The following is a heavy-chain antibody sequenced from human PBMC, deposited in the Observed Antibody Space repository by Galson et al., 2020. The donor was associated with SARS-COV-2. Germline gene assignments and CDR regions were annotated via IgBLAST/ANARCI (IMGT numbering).Heavy chain of an antibody. D-gene: IGHD3-22*01. V-gene: IGHV3-30*18. J-gene: IGHJ5*02. Sequence: GESLKISCAASGITFRTFAMHWVRQAPGKGLEWVAAISYDGKNKYFTESVKGRFTISRDNSKKTLYLQMNSLRAEDTAVYYCAKADDSSGSPTYWLDPWGQGTLVTVSS. CDR1: GITFRTFA. CDR2: ISYDGKNK. CDR3: AKADDSSGSPTYWLDP.